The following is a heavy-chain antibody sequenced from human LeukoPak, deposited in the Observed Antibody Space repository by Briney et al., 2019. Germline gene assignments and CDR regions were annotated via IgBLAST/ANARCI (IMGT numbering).Heavy chain of an antibody. CDR1: GFTFSSYG. CDR2: ISGSGGST. J-gene: IGHJ6*03. V-gene: IGHV3-23*01. Sequence: PGGSLRLSCAASGFTFSSYGMSWVRQAPGKGLEWVSAISGSGGSTYYADSVKGRFTISRDNSKNTLYLQMNSLRAEDTAVYYCAKPGQGRYFDWLFNQFGYYYYMDVWGKGTTVTIS. D-gene: IGHD3-9*01. CDR3: AKPGQGRYFDWLFNQFGYYYYMDV.